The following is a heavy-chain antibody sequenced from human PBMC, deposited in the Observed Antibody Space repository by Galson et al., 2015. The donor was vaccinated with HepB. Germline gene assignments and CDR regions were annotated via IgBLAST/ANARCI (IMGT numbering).Heavy chain of an antibody. Sequence: QSGAEVKKPGESLRISCKGSGYSFTSYWISWVRQMPGKGLEWMGRIDPSDSYTNYSPSFQGHVTISADKSISTAYLQWSSLKASDTAMYYCARDYDILTGYTHYYYYYGMDVWGQGTTVTVSS. D-gene: IGHD3-9*01. V-gene: IGHV5-10-1*01. CDR1: GYSFTSYW. CDR2: IDPSDSYT. J-gene: IGHJ6*02. CDR3: ARDYDILTGYTHYYYYYGMDV.